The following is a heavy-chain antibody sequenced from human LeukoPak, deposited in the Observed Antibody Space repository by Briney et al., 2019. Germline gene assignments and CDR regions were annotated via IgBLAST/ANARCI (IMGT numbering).Heavy chain of an antibody. D-gene: IGHD3-22*01. CDR1: GGSFSGYY. J-gene: IGHJ3*02. CDR3: ARGQPPTYYYDSSGYSTGHDAFDI. Sequence: AETLSLTCAVYGGSFSGYYWSWIRQPPGKGLEWIGEINHSGSTNYNPSLKSRVTISVDTSKNQFSLKPSSVTAADTAVYYCARGQPPTYYYDSSGYSTGHDAFDIWGHGTLITVSS. CDR2: INHSGST. V-gene: IGHV4-34*01.